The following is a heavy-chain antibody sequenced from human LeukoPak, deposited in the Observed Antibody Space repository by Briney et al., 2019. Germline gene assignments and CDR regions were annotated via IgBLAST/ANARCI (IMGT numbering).Heavy chain of an antibody. Sequence: GESLKISCKGSGYSFTSYWIGWVRQMPGKGLEWMGIIYPGDSDTGYSPSFQGQVTISADKSISTAYLQWSSLKASDTAMYYCARNYGDEDSGYYYYYYMDVWGKGTTVTVSS. CDR1: GYSFTSYW. CDR3: ARNYGDEDSGYYYYYYMDV. V-gene: IGHV5-51*01. J-gene: IGHJ6*03. CDR2: IYPGDSDT. D-gene: IGHD4-17*01.